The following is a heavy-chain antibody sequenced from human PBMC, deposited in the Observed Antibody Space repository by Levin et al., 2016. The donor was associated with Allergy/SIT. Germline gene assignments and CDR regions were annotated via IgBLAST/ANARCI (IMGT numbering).Heavy chain of an antibody. V-gene: IGHV3-73*01. Sequence: GGSLRLSCAASGFTFSGSSMHWVRQASGKGLEWVGRIRSKADSYATAYAASVKGRFTISRDDSKNTAYLQMSSLKTEDTAVYYCTRWGYGGSYYDYYGMDVWGQGTAVTVSS. D-gene: IGHD1-26*01. CDR1: GFTFSGSS. J-gene: IGHJ6*02. CDR3: TRWGYGGSYYDYYGMDV. CDR2: IRSKADSYAT.